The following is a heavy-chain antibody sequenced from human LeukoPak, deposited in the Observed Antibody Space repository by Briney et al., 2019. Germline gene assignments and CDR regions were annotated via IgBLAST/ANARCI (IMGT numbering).Heavy chain of an antibody. Sequence: PGGSLRLSCAASGFTFSYAWMCWVRQAPGKGLEWVSGISGSGSHIYYTDSVKGRFTISRDNSKNTLNLQMNSLRAEDTAVYYCAKTGYSGSDRFFDYWGQGILVTISS. CDR3: AKTGYSGSDRFFDY. CDR1: GFTFSYAW. V-gene: IGHV3-23*01. J-gene: IGHJ4*02. D-gene: IGHD5-12*01. CDR2: ISGSGSHI.